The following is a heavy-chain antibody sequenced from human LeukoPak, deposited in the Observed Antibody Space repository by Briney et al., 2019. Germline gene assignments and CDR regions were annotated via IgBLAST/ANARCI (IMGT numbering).Heavy chain of an antibody. Sequence: SETLSLTCTVSGGSISSSSYYWGWICQPPGKGLERIGSICYSGSTYYNPSLKSRRTISVDTSKNQFSLKLSSVTAADTAVYYCARGYSRGWVDYWGQGTLVTVSS. CDR3: ARGYSRGWVDY. J-gene: IGHJ4*02. V-gene: IGHV4-39*01. D-gene: IGHD6-19*01. CDR1: GGSISSSSYY. CDR2: ICYSGST.